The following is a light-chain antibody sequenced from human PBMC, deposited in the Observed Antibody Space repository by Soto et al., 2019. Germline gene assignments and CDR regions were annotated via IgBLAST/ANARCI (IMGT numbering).Light chain of an antibody. J-gene: IGKJ1*01. CDR1: QSISSW. CDR3: KQYNSYWT. Sequence: DIQMTQSPSTLSASVGDRVTITCRASQSISSWLAWYQQKPGKAPKLLIYKASSLESGVPSRFSGRGSGTEFTLTISSLQPDDFATYYCKQYNSYWTFGQGTKVEIK. CDR2: KAS. V-gene: IGKV1-5*03.